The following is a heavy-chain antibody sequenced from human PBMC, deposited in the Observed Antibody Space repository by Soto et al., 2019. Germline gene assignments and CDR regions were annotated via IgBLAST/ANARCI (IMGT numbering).Heavy chain of an antibody. J-gene: IGHJ5*02. D-gene: IGHD6-13*01. CDR2: IHSSGST. CDR3: ARDKGVAAAGITWFDP. CDR1: GASMNSYH. V-gene: IGHV4-4*07. Sequence: SETLSLTCTVSGASMNSYHWSWIRQPAGKGLEWIGHIHSSGSTNYNPSLKSRVTMSVDTSKNQFYLRLMSLTAADTAVYYCARDKGVAAAGITWFDPWGQGSLVTV.